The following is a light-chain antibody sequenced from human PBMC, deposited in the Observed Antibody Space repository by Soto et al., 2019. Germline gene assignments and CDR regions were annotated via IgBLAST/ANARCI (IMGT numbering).Light chain of an antibody. CDR2: EVS. CDR1: SSDVGAYNF. Sequence: QSALTQPASVSGSPGQSITISCTGTSSDVGAYNFVSWYQQHPGKAPKLIFYEVSNRPPGLSDRFSGSKSGTTASLTISGLQAEDEVDYFCSSYTTNKTLLFGGGTKVTVL. CDR3: SSYTTNKTLL. J-gene: IGLJ2*01. V-gene: IGLV2-14*01.